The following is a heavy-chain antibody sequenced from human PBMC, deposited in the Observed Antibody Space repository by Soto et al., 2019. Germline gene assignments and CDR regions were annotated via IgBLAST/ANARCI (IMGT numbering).Heavy chain of an antibody. D-gene: IGHD1-26*01. J-gene: IGHJ4*02. CDR2: ISYDGSNK. V-gene: IGHV3-30*03. Sequence: GGSLRLSCAASGFTFSHYGIHWVRQAPGKGLEWLAVISYDGSNKHYADSVKGRFTVSRDNSKNTLYLQVNSLRAEDTAVYFCARYSGKYQGPIDYWGQGTLVTVSS. CDR3: ARYSGKYQGPIDY. CDR1: GFTFSHYG.